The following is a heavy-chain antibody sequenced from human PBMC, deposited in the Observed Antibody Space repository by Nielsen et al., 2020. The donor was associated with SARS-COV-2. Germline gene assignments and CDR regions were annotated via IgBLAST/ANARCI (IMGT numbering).Heavy chain of an antibody. V-gene: IGHV3-74*01. CDR2: INRDGSST. Sequence: GGSLRLSCAASGFTFSNYWMHWVRQAPGKGLVWVSRINRDGSSTSYADSVKGRFTISRDNAKNTLYLQMNSLRAEDTAVYYCARVHYDFWSGYSPYYYYGMDVWGQGTTVTVSS. CDR1: GFTFSNYW. D-gene: IGHD3-3*01. J-gene: IGHJ6*02. CDR3: ARVHYDFWSGYSPYYYYGMDV.